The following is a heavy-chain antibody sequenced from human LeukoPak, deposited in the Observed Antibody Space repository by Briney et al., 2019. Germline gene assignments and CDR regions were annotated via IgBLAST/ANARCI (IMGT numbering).Heavy chain of an antibody. J-gene: IGHJ4*02. V-gene: IGHV3-23*01. D-gene: IGHD1-14*01. CDR1: GFTFSSYA. CDR2: ISGSGGST. CDR3: AKEPVSHSRQPEPFDY. Sequence: GGSLRLSCAAPGFTFSSYAMSWVRQAPGKGLEWVSAISGSGGSTYYADSVKGRFTISRDNSKNTLYLQMNSLRAEDTAVYYCAKEPVSHSRQPEPFDYWGQGTLVTVSS.